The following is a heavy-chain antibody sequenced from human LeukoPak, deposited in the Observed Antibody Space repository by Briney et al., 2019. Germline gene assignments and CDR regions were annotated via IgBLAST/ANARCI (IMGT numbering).Heavy chain of an antibody. CDR1: GFTFDDYA. CDR2: ISWNSGSI. J-gene: IGHJ5*02. V-gene: IGHV3-9*01. CDR3: AKELPGRWFDP. Sequence: GRSLRLSCAASGFTFDDYAMHWVRQAPGKGLEWVSGISWNSGSIGYADSVKGRFTISRDNAKNSLHLQMNSLRAEDTALYYCAKELPGRWFDPWGQGTLVTVSS. D-gene: IGHD2-15*01.